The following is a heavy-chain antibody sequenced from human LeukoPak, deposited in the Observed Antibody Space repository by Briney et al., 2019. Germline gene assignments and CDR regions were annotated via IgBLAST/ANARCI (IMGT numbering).Heavy chain of an antibody. CDR1: GGSFGNYY. D-gene: IGHD3-3*01. J-gene: IGHJ4*02. Sequence: SETLSLTCTVSGGSFGNYYWSWIRQPPGKGLERIGYIYDSGTTNYNPSLKSRVTISVDTATNQFSLKLRSVTAADTAVYYCARSSPDYYFDYWGQGTLVTVSS. CDR2: IYDSGTT. V-gene: IGHV4-59*01. CDR3: ARSSPDYYFDY.